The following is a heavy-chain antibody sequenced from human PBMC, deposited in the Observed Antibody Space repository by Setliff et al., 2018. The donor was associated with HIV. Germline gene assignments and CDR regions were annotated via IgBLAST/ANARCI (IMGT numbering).Heavy chain of an antibody. CDR2: INEDGSEK. Sequence: GGSLRLSCAASGFTLRSYWLSWVRQAPGKGLEWVASINEDGSEKNYVDSVKGRFTISRDNAKNSLYLQMDSLRAEDTAVYYCARSYYGSTTSYGMDVWGQGTTVTVSS. CDR3: ARSYYGSTTSYGMDV. V-gene: IGHV3-7*01. D-gene: IGHD3-10*01. CDR1: GFTLRSYW. J-gene: IGHJ6*02.